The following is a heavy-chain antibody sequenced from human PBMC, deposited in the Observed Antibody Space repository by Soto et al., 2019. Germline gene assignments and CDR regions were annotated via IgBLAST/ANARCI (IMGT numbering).Heavy chain of an antibody. CDR2: IYHSGST. D-gene: IGHD1-1*01. Sequence: QLQLQESGSGLVRPSQTLSLTCAVSGGSISSGGYSWNWIRQPPGKGLEWIGYIYHSGSTLYNPSLKSRVTISVDKSKNQFSLKLTSVTAADTAVYYCARDQLEGNWFAPRGQGTLVTVSS. J-gene: IGHJ5*02. CDR3: ARDQLEGNWFAP. V-gene: IGHV4-30-2*01. CDR1: GGSISSGGYS.